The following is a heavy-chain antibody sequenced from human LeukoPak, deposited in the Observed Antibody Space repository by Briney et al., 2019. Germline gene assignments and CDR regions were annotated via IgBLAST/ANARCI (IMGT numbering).Heavy chain of an antibody. Sequence: SETLSPTCTVSGGSISSGGYYWSWIRQHPGKGLEWIGYIYYSGSTYYNPSLKSRVTISVDTSKNQLSLKLSSVTAADTAVYYCARGLVVPAAIDYNWFDPWGQGTLVTVSS. CDR1: GGSISSGGYY. CDR2: IYYSGST. J-gene: IGHJ5*02. D-gene: IGHD2-2*02. CDR3: ARGLVVPAAIDYNWFDP. V-gene: IGHV4-31*03.